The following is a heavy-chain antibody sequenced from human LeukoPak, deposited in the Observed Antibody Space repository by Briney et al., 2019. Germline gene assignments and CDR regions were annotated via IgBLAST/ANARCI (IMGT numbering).Heavy chain of an antibody. J-gene: IGHJ4*02. CDR3: ARDQEGFDY. CDR1: GYIFINNY. CDR2: IYLRDGST. V-gene: IGHV1-46*01. Sequence: ASLKVSCKASGYIFINNYIQWVRQAPGQGLEWVGMIYLRDGSTSYAQNFQGRVTVTRDTSTSTVHMELSGLTSEDTAVYYCARDQEGFDYWGQGTLVTVSS.